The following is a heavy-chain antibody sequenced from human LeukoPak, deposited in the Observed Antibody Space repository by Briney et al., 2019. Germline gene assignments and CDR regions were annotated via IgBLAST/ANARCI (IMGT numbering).Heavy chain of an antibody. D-gene: IGHD3-22*01. CDR2: IYSGGST. CDR3: AREGPRYDSSGYYPYYFDY. V-gene: IGHV3-66*02. CDR1: GFTVSSNY. J-gene: IGHJ4*02. Sequence: SGGSLRLSCAASGFTVSSNYMSWVRQAPGKGLEWVSVIYSGGSTYYADSVKGRFTISRDNSKNTLYLQMNSLRAEDTAVYYCAREGPRYDSSGYYPYYFDYWGQGTLVTVSS.